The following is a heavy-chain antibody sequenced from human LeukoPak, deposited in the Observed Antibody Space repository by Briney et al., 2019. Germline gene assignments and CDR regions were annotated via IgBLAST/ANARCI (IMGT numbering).Heavy chain of an antibody. Sequence: SVKVSCKASRGTFSSYAISWVRQAPGQGLEWMGGIIPIFGTANYAQKFQGRVTITADKSTSTAYMELSSLRSEDTAVYYCARDYSEQLVLSYWGQGTLVTVSS. CDR1: RGTFSSYA. D-gene: IGHD6-13*01. CDR3: ARDYSEQLVLSY. J-gene: IGHJ4*02. V-gene: IGHV1-69*06. CDR2: IIPIFGTA.